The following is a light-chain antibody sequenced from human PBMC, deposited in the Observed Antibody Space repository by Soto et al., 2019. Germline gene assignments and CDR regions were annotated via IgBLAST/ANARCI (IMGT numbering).Light chain of an antibody. Sequence: EIVMTQSPAILSVSPGERATLSCRASQSVSTNLALFQQKPGQTPRLLFNGASTRATGIPARFTGSGSGTEFILTISSLQSEDFAVYYCQQYDIWPPTFGQGTKVEIK. CDR2: GAS. CDR3: QQYDIWPPT. CDR1: QSVSTN. J-gene: IGKJ1*01. V-gene: IGKV3-15*01.